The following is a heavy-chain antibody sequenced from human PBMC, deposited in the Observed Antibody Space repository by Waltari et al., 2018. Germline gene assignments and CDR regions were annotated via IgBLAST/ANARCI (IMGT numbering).Heavy chain of an antibody. V-gene: IGHV3-21*01. CDR1: GFTFSNFT. D-gene: IGHD3-10*02. CDR3: ARMLDAFDI. J-gene: IGHJ3*02. Sequence: EVQLVESGGGLVKPGGSLRLSCAASGFTFSNFTMNWVRQTPGRGRELVSTIGPTSSYIYYADSMKGRFTISRDNAKNSLSLQMDSLRAEDTAVYYCARMLDAFDIWGHGTMVTVSS. CDR2: IGPTSSYI.